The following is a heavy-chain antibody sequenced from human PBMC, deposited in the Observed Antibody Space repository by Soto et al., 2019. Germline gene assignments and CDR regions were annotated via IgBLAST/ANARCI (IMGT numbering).Heavy chain of an antibody. J-gene: IGHJ3*02. V-gene: IGHV6-1*01. Sequence: SQTLSLICAISGYSVHRDSAAWNWVRQSPSRGLEGLGRTYYRSKWKTDYAVSVRDRITIDPDTSKNQFSLQLNSVTPGDTAVYYCARADVIDIWGRGTMVTVSS. CDR1: GYSVHRDSAA. CDR3: ARADVIDI. CDR2: TYYRSKWKT.